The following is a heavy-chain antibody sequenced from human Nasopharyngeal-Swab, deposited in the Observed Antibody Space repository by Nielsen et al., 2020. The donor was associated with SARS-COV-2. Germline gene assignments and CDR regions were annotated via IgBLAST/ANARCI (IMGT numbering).Heavy chain of an antibody. CDR1: GGSISSYY. CDR3: AGRGFITGRAGYYYYMDV. D-gene: IGHD1-20*01. Sequence: SETLSLTCTVSGGSISSYYWSWIRQPPGKGLEWIGYIYYSGSTNYNPSLKSRVTISVDTSKNQFSLKLSSVTAADTAVYYCAGRGFITGRAGYYYYMDVWGKGTTVTVSS. CDR2: IYYSGST. J-gene: IGHJ6*03. V-gene: IGHV4-59*08.